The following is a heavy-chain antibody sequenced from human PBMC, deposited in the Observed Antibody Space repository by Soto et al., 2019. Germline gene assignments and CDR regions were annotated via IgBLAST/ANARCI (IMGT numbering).Heavy chain of an antibody. Sequence: GGSLRLSCAASGFTFSNYWMSWVRQAPGKGLECVANIKEDGSEKYYGDSVKGRFTISRDNAKNSLYPQMNSLRAEDTAAYYCARGRITMAWGQGTLVTVSS. J-gene: IGHJ4*02. V-gene: IGHV3-7*01. CDR1: GFTFSNYW. CDR2: IKEDGSEK. CDR3: ARGRITMA. D-gene: IGHD3-10*01.